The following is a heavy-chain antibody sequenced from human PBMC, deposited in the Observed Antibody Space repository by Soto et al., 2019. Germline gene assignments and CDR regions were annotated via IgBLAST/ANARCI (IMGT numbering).Heavy chain of an antibody. Sequence: PSETLSLTCTVSVGSVSSGNYYWSWIRQPPGKGLEWIGYIYYSGSTNYNPSLKSRVTISVDTSKNQFSLKLSSVTAADTAVYYCARVPVRVRGFDYWGQGTLVTVSS. CDR3: ARVPVRVRGFDY. CDR2: IYYSGST. J-gene: IGHJ4*02. V-gene: IGHV4-61*01. CDR1: VGSVSSGNYY. D-gene: IGHD3-10*01.